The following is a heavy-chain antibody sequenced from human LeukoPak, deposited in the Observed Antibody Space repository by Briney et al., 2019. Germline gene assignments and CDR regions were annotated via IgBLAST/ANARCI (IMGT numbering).Heavy chain of an antibody. J-gene: IGHJ4*02. D-gene: IGHD3-10*01. CDR1: GYTFTGYY. Sequence: ASVKVSCKASGYTFTGYYMHWVRQAPGQRLEWMGRINPNSGGTNYAQKFQGRVTMTRDTSISTAYMELSRLRSDDTAVYYCARDSGEVNGNFDYWGQGTLFTVSS. V-gene: IGHV1-2*06. CDR2: INPNSGGT. CDR3: ARDSGEVNGNFDY.